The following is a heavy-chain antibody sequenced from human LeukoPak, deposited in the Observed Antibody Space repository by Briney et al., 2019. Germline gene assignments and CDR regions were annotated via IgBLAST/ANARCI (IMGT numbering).Heavy chain of an antibody. CDR2: INPNSGGT. D-gene: IGHD6-19*01. V-gene: IGHV1-2*06. J-gene: IGHJ6*02. CDR3: ARDPRRVSGWYSRRDLDV. CDR1: GYTFTGYY. Sequence: GASVKVSCKASGYTFTGYYMHWVRQAPGQGLEWMGRINPNSGGTNYAQKFQGRVTMTRDTSISTAYMELSRLRSDDTAVYYCARDPRRVSGWYSRRDLDVWGQGTTVTVSS.